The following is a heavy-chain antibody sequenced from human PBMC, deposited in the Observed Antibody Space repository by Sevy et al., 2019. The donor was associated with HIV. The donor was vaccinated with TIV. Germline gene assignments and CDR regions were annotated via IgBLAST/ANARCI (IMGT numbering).Heavy chain of an antibody. Sequence: SETLSLTCAVYGGSFSGYYWSWIRQPPGKGLEWIGEINHSGSTNYNPSLKSRVTISVDTSKNQFSLKLSSVTAADTAVYYCARGVIVALLRFGDGEDYYGMDVWGQGTTVTVSS. CDR3: ARGVIVALLRFGDGEDYYGMDV. D-gene: IGHD3-10*01. CDR2: INHSGST. V-gene: IGHV4-34*01. CDR1: GGSFSGYY. J-gene: IGHJ6*02.